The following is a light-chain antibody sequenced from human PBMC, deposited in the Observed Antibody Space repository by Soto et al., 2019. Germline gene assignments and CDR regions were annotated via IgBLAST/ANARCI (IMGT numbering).Light chain of an antibody. CDR1: SSNIGSNT. V-gene: IGLV1-44*01. CDR2: SNN. Sequence: QSVLTQPPSASGTPGQRVTISCSGSSSNIGSNTVNWYQQLPGTAPKLLIYSNNQRPSGVPDRFSGSKSGTSASLAISGLQSADEADYSCAAWDDSLNGPVVFGGGTKLTVL. CDR3: AAWDDSLNGPVV. J-gene: IGLJ2*01.